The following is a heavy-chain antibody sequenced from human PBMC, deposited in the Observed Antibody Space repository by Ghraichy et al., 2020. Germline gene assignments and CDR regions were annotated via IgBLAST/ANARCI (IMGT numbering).Heavy chain of an antibody. D-gene: IGHD6-19*01. V-gene: IGHV3-23*01. J-gene: IGHJ3*02. CDR1: GFTFSSYA. Sequence: GESLNISCAASGFTFSSYAMSWVRQAPGKGLEWVSAISGSGGSTYYADSVKGRFTISRDNSKNTLYLQMNSLRAEDTAVYYCAKVLEQWLVRDAFDIWGQGTMVTVSS. CDR2: ISGSGGST. CDR3: AKVLEQWLVRDAFDI.